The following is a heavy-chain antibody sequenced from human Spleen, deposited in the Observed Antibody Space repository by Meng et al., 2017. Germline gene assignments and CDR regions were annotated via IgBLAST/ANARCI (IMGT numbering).Heavy chain of an antibody. V-gene: IGHV1-69*02. CDR3: ASKYQDYYDSSGYYYFDY. CDR2: IIPILGIA. J-gene: IGHJ4*02. CDR1: GYTFTGYY. D-gene: IGHD3-22*01. Sequence: SVKVSCKTSGYTFTGYYIHWVRQAPGQGLEWMGRIIPILGIANYAQKFQGRVTITADKSTSTAYMELSSLRSEDTAVYYCASKYQDYYDSSGYYYFDYWGQGTLVTVSS.